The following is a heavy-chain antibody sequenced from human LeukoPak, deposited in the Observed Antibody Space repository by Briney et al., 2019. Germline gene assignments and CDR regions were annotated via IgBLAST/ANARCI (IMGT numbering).Heavy chain of an antibody. J-gene: IGHJ4*02. CDR2: ISYEEGHA. D-gene: IGHD3-10*01. CDR3: AKGYRQISMVRGLLGY. CDR1: GFTFSNYD. Sequence: PGRSLRLSCAASGFTFSNYDMHWVRQAPGKGLEWVAVISYEEGHAYPADSVKGRFSISRDNSKNTLHLQMNSLRAEDTAVYYCAKGYRQISMVRGLLGYWGQGTLVTVSS. V-gene: IGHV3-30*18.